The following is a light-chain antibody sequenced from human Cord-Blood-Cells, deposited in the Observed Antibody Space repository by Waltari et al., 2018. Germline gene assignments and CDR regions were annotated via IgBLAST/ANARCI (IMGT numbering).Light chain of an antibody. Sequence: SNLTQPASVSGPRGRSTTISATGTGSDVGSYNLVTRYQQHRGKCPKPMIYEGSKRPSGVSNRVSCSKSGNAASLTIAGPQPEYEADYYCCSYAGSSTHLVFGGGTKLTVL. J-gene: IGLJ2*01. CDR2: EGS. V-gene: IGLV2-23*01. CDR1: GSDVGSYNL. CDR3: CSYAGSSTHLV.